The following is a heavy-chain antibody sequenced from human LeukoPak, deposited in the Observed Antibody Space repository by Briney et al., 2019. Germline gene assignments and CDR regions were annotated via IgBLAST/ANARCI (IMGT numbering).Heavy chain of an antibody. CDR1: GFTVSSNY. Sequence: GSLRLSCAASGFTVSSNYMSWVRQAPGKGLEWVSVIFSGGSRYYADSVKGRFSSSRDNSKNTLYLQMNSLRAEDTAVYYCARKAGYYYGSGDFWGQGTLVTVSS. D-gene: IGHD3-10*01. CDR2: IFSGGSR. CDR3: ARKAGYYYGSGDF. J-gene: IGHJ4*02. V-gene: IGHV3-53*01.